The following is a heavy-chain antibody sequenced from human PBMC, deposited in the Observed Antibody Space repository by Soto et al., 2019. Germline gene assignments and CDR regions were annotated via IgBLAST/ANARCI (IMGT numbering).Heavy chain of an antibody. CDR3: AKGGRATYYYYYGMDV. V-gene: IGHV3-30*18. CDR2: ISYDGNNK. Sequence: QVQLVESGGGVVQPGRSLRLSCAASGFTFSGYGMHWVRQVPGKGLEWVAVISYDGNNKYYADSVKGRFTISRDNSKNTLYLQMNSLRAEDTAVYYCAKGGRATYYYYYGMDVWGQGTTVTVSS. CDR1: GFTFSGYG. J-gene: IGHJ6*02.